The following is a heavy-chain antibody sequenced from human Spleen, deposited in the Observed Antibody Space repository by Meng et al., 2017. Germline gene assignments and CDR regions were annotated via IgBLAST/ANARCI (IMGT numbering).Heavy chain of an antibody. D-gene: IGHD6-13*01. V-gene: IGHV1-8*02. CDR2: MNPNSGDT. Sequence: QVHLLQSGPEVKTPGASVRVSCKASGYAFGSYGISWVRQAPGQGLEWMGWMNPNSGDTGYAQKFQGRVTMTSDTSTRTAYMELTSLRSEDTAVYYCARAGERFVSSKWGQGTLVTVSS. CDR1: GYAFGSYG. J-gene: IGHJ4*02. CDR3: ARAGERFVSSK.